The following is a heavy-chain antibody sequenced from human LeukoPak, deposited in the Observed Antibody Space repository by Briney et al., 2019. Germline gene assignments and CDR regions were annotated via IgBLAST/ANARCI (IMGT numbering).Heavy chain of an antibody. V-gene: IGHV3-23*01. CDR3: AKRTYSRGWYVFDY. CDR2: TTGSGDST. Sequence: PGGSLRLSCAASGFTFSSYAMSWVRQAPGKGLKWVSATTGSGDSTYYADSVKGRFTISRDNSKNTLYLQMNSLRVEDTAVYYCAKRTYSRGWYVFDYWGQGTLVTVSS. D-gene: IGHD6-19*01. J-gene: IGHJ4*02. CDR1: GFTFSSYA.